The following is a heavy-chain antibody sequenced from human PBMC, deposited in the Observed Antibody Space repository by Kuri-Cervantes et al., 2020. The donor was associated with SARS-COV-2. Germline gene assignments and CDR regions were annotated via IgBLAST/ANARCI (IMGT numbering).Heavy chain of an antibody. CDR1: GFTFSSYG. J-gene: IGHJ6*02. D-gene: IGHD6-13*01. CDR2: ISYDGSNK. V-gene: IGHV3-30*03. CDR3: ARLGVAAAGSYYYYGMDV. Sequence: GGSLRLSCAASGFTFSSYGMHWVRQAPGKGLEWVAVISYDGSNKYHADSVKGRFTISRDNSKNTLYLQMNSLRAGDTAVYYCARLGVAAAGSYYYYGMDVWGQGTTVTVSS.